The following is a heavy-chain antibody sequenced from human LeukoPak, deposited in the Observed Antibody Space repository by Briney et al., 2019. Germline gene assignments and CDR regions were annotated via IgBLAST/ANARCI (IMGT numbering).Heavy chain of an antibody. Sequence: SVKVSCKASGGTFSSYAISWVRQAPGQGLEWMGGIIPIFGTANYAQKFQGRVTITADESTSTAYMELSSLRSEDTAVYYCARDQDYYDSSGFLDYWGQGTLVTVSS. CDR2: IIPIFGTA. J-gene: IGHJ4*02. V-gene: IGHV1-69*13. CDR3: ARDQDYYDSSGFLDY. CDR1: GGTFSSYA. D-gene: IGHD3-22*01.